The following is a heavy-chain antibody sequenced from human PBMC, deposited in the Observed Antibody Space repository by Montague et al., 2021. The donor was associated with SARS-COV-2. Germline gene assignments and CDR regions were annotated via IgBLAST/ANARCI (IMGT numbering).Heavy chain of an antibody. CDR3: ARSLYGSSWCPD. CDR1: GGSFGGYF. Sequence: SETLSLTCAVSGGSFGGYFWCWIWLSPWPALELIGVVSYTGHTRYNSNPSLRGRVSISTASSTNQFSLNLTSVTAADTAVYYCARSLYGSSWCPDWGPGTLVTVSS. CDR2: VSYTGHT. V-gene: IGHV4-34*01. J-gene: IGHJ4*03. D-gene: IGHD3-10*01.